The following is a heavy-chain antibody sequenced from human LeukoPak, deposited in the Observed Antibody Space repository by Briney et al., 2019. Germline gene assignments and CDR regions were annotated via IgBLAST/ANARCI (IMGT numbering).Heavy chain of an antibody. CDR1: GASFSSGGYY. CDR2: IHYSGNT. Sequence: SETLSLTCTVSGASFSSGGYYWSWLRQPPGTGLEWIGYIHYSGNTYYNPSLKSRVTISVDTSKDQFSLKLSSVTAADTAVYFCARVVPTASNGFDPWGQGILVTVSS. CDR3: ARVVPTASNGFDP. J-gene: IGHJ5*02. V-gene: IGHV4-31*03. D-gene: IGHD2-2*01.